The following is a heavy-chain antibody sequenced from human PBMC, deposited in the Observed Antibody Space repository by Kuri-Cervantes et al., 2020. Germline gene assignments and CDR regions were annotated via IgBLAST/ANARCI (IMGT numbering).Heavy chain of an antibody. CDR1: GGSISSGGYS. V-gene: IGHV4-30-2*01. CDR2: IYHSGST. J-gene: IGHJ4*02. CDR3: ARDRAAAGREGLGY. D-gene: IGHD6-13*01. Sequence: SETLSLTCAVSGGSISSGGYSWSWIRQPPGKGLEWIGYIYHSGSTYYNPSLKSRVTISVDTSKNQFSLKLTSVTAADTAVYYCARDRAAAGREGLGYWGQGTLVTVSS.